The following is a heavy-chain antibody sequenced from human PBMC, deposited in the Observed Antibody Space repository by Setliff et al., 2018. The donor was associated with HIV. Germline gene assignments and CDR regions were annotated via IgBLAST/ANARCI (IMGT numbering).Heavy chain of an antibody. CDR2: INWNGGST. Sequence: PGGSLRLSCAASGFTFDDYGMSWVRQPPGKGLEWVSGINWNGGSTGYADSVKGRFTVPRDNARSSLYLQLNSLRSEYTAVYYCARDLIWGFDYWGQGTPVTVSS. CDR1: GFTFDDYG. J-gene: IGHJ4*02. D-gene: IGHD3-16*01. V-gene: IGHV3-20*04. CDR3: ARDLIWGFDY.